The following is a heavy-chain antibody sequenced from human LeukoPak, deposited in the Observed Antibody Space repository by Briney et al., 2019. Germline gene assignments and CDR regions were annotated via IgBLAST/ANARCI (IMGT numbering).Heavy chain of an antibody. CDR2: INSDGSST. J-gene: IGHJ4*02. CDR3: ARGGKGYSYGQRLDY. V-gene: IGHV3-74*01. Sequence: GGSLRLSCAASGFTFSSYWMHWVHQAPGKGLVWVSRINSDGSSTSYADSVKGRFTISRDNAKNTLYLQMNSLRAEDTAVYYCARGGKGYSYGQRLDYWGQGTLVTVSS. CDR1: GFTFSSYW. D-gene: IGHD5-18*01.